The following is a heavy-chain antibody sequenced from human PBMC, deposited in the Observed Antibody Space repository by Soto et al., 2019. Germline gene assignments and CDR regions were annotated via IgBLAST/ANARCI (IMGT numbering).Heavy chain of an antibody. CDR2: VSVSGNTT. Sequence: GGSLSLSCTAYGFSFSSYAMSWVRQSSGRGLEWVSVVSVSGNTTYYADSVKGRFTISRDNSKNTLYLLMSSLRAEDTAVYYCAKSPRGVIAYFDYWGQGTVVTVSS. D-gene: IGHD3-10*01. CDR3: AKSPRGVIAYFDY. CDR1: GFSFSSYA. V-gene: IGHV3-23*01. J-gene: IGHJ4*02.